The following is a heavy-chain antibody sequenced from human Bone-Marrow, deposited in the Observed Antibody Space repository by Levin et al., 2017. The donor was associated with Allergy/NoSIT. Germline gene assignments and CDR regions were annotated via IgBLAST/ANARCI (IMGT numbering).Heavy chain of an antibody. V-gene: IGHV4-39*02. CDR1: GGSMSSSSYF. J-gene: IGHJ2*01. D-gene: IGHD2-8*01. Sequence: SETLSLTCTVSGGSMSSSSYFWAWVRQPPGKGLEWIGMIYYSGTTYYNPSLKSRVTLSVDTSKNHFSLHLTSVTAADTAIYFCARLRRTNYWYFDRWGRGTLVTVSS. CDR3: ARLRRTNYWYFDR. CDR2: IYYSGTT.